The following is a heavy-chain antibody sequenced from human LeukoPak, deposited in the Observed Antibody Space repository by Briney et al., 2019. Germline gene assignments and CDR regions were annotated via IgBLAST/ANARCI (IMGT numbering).Heavy chain of an antibody. CDR2: IIPILGIA. V-gene: IGHV1-69*04. J-gene: IGHJ5*02. CDR3: ARGEIGDYAGP. Sequence: GASVKVSCKASGGTFSSYAISWVRQAPGQGLEWMGRIIPILGIANYAQKFQGRVTITADKSTSTAYMELSSLRSEDTAVYYCARGEIGDYAGPWDQGTLVTVSS. D-gene: IGHD4-17*01. CDR1: GGTFSSYA.